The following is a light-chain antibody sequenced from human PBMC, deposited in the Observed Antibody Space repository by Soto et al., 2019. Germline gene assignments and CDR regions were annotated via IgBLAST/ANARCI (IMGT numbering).Light chain of an antibody. J-gene: IGKJ1*01. Sequence: DLQMTQSPATLSASVGDRVTITCRASHIISEWLAWYQQKPGRAPKLLIYHASRLGTGVPSRFSGSGSGTEFTLTSSSLQPDDFATYYCQQYKNLWTFGQGTKVDIK. CDR2: HAS. CDR1: HIISEW. CDR3: QQYKNLWT. V-gene: IGKV1-5*01.